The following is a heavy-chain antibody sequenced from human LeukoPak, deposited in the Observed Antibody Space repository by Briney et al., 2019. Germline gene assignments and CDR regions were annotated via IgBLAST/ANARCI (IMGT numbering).Heavy chain of an antibody. CDR1: GYTFTGYY. V-gene: IGHV1-2*02. CDR2: INPNSGGT. CDR3: ARGMLRGVFIRGGFDY. D-gene: IGHD3-10*01. J-gene: IGHJ4*02. Sequence: ASVKVSCKASGYTFTGYYMHWVRQAPGQGLEWMGWINPNSGGTNYAQKFQGRVTMTRDTSISTAYMELSSLRSEDTAVYYCARGMLRGVFIRGGFDYWGQGTLVTVSS.